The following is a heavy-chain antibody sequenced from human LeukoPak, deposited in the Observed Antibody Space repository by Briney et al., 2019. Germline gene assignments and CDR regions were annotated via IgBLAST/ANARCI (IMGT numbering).Heavy chain of an antibody. D-gene: IGHD6-19*01. CDR1: GGTFSSYA. CDR3: ARAVAVAGTGTDY. Sequence: ASVKVSCKASGGTFSSYAISWVRQAPGQGLEWMGRIIPILGIANYAQKFQGRVTITADKSTSTAYMELSSLRSEDTAVYYCARAVAVAGTGTDYWGQGTLVTVSS. CDR2: IIPILGIA. J-gene: IGHJ4*02. V-gene: IGHV1-69*04.